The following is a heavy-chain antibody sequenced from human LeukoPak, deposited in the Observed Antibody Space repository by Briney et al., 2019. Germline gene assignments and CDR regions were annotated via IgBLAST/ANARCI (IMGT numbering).Heavy chain of an antibody. CDR1: EISFSGYW. J-gene: IGHJ6*03. CDR3: AGRSPDIVVVPRYYYYMDV. V-gene: IGHV3-74*01. CDR2: IHSDGSRT. Sequence: GGSLTLSCAASEISFSGYWMHWVRQGPGKGLVWVSRIHSDGSRTNYADSVKGRFTISRDNAKNTLYLQMNSLRAEDTAVYYCAGRSPDIVVVPRYYYYMDVWGKGTTVTVS. D-gene: IGHD2-2*01.